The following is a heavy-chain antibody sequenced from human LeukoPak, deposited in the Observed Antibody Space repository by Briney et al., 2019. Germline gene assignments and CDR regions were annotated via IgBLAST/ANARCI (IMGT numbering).Heavy chain of an antibody. CDR3: ARDRMVVGVPFDY. Sequence: ASVKVSCKASGYTFTSHLVHWVRQAPGQGLEWMGWISVYNGNTKYAEKLQGRVTMTTDTSTSTAYMELRSLRADDTAVYYCARDRMVVGVPFDYWGQGTLVTVSS. CDR2: ISVYNGNT. V-gene: IGHV1-18*04. D-gene: IGHD3-10*01. J-gene: IGHJ4*02. CDR1: GYTFTSHL.